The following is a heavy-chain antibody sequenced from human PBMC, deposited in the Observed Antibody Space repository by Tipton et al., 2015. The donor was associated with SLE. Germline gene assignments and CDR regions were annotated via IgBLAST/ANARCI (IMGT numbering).Heavy chain of an antibody. CDR1: GFDVRSTY. CDR2: MYSDGTS. CDR3: ARAPEDCGRECFHFDS. D-gene: IGHD2-21*01. Sequence: SLRLSCVASGFDVRSTYMTWVRQAPGKGLEWVSVMYSDGTSYYAGSVKGRFVISRHNSKNTLFLQMNSLTTEDTAIYYCARAPEDCGRECFHFDSWGQGTLVGVSS. V-gene: IGHV3-53*04. J-gene: IGHJ4*02.